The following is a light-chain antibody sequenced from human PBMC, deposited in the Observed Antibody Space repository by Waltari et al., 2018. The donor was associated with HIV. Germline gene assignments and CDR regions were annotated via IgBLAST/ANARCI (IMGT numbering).Light chain of an antibody. Sequence: EIVLTQTPATVSVSPGDRATLSCRASQSVRTYLAWYQQKPGQCPRLLIYGASTRATGVPARFSATGSGTDFTLTISSLQPEDFAVYYCQQYDIWPPWTFGQGTKVEIK. CDR3: QQYDIWPPWT. J-gene: IGKJ1*01. V-gene: IGKV3-15*01. CDR1: QSVRTY. CDR2: GAS.